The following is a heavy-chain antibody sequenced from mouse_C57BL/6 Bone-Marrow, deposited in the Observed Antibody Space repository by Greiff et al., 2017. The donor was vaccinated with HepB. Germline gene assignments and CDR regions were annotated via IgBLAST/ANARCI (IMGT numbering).Heavy chain of an antibody. J-gene: IGHJ4*01. V-gene: IGHV4-1*01. CDR3: ARGGYYGSRPYAMDY. CDR2: INPDSSTI. CDR1: GVAFSRYW. Sequence: AASGVAFSRYWMSWVRRAPWKGLEWIGEINPDSSTINYAPSLKDKFIISRDNAKNTLYLQMSKVRSEDTALYYCARGGYYGSRPYAMDYWGQGTSVTVSS. D-gene: IGHD1-1*01.